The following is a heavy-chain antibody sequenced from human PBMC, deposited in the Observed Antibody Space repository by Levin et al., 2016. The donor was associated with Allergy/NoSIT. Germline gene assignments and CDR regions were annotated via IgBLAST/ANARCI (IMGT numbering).Heavy chain of an antibody. Sequence: WIRQPPGKGLEWVGRTRDKANTYTTDYAASVQGRFTISRDDSKNSLYLQMNSLKTEDTALYYCARRSLGASGSLLDYWGQGTLVTVSS. V-gene: IGHV3-72*01. CDR3: ARRSLGASGSLLDY. J-gene: IGHJ4*02. D-gene: IGHD3-10*01. CDR2: TRDKANTYTT.